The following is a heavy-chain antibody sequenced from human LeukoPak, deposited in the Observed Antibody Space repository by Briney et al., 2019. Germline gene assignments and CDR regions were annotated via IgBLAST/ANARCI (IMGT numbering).Heavy chain of an antibody. CDR1: GSALSKIS. V-gene: IGHV1-24*01. J-gene: IGHJ4*02. D-gene: IGHD3-22*01. CDR2: VGHEDGTT. CDR3: ATGAIVFDF. Sequence: ASVRVSCKVSGSALSKISIDWVRQAPGKGLEWMGTVGHEDGTTIHAQKFQGRFNMTVDTATDTAYMEMSSLMSEDTAMYYCATGAIVFDFWGQGPLVTVSS.